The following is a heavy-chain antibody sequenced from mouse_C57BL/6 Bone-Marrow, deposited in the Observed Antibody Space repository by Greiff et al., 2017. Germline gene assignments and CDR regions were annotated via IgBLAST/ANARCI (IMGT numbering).Heavy chain of an antibody. V-gene: IGHV1-53*01. CDR1: GYTFTSYW. Sequence: QVQLQQPGTELVKPGASVKLSCKASGYTFTSYWMHWVKQRPGQGLEWIGNINPSNGGTNYNEKFKSKATMTVDKSSSTAYMQLSSLTSEDSAVDYCARLGYYGGFDYWGQGTTLTVAS. CDR2: INPSNGGT. D-gene: IGHD1-1*01. CDR3: ARLGYYGGFDY. J-gene: IGHJ2*01.